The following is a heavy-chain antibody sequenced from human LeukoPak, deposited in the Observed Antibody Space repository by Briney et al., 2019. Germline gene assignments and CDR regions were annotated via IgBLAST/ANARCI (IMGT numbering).Heavy chain of an antibody. CDR3: AXGHFDSRGXYHSDY. CDR2: VDVTETT. V-gene: IGHV4-4*07. Sequence: SETLSLTCSVSGTPMSPYYWSWIRQPAGEGLEWIGRVDVTETTNYNPSLKSRVIMSFDTSRNHFSLKLRSVTAADTAVYYCAXGHFDSRGXYHSDYWGRGALVTVSS. D-gene: IGHD3-22*01. CDR1: GTPMSPYY. J-gene: IGHJ4*02.